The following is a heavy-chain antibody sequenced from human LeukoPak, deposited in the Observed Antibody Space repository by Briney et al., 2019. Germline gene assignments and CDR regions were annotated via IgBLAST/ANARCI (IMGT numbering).Heavy chain of an antibody. J-gene: IGHJ4*02. V-gene: IGHV4-59*01. CDR1: GGSISSYY. Sequence: SETLSLTCTVSGGSISSYYWSWIRQPPGKGLEWIGYIYYSGSTNYNPSLKSRVTISVDTSKNQFSLKLSSVTAADTAVYYCAGSSGSYYQVDYWGQGTLVTVSS. CDR3: AGSSGSYYQVDY. D-gene: IGHD3-10*01. CDR2: IYYSGST.